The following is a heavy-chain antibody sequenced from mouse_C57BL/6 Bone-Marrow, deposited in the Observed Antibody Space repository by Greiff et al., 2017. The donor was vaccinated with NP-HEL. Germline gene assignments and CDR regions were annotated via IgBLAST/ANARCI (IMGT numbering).Heavy chain of an antibody. J-gene: IGHJ3*01. V-gene: IGHV1-64*01. CDR3: ARGRIYYYGSSYDWFAY. Sequence: VQLQQPGAELVKPGASVKLSCKASGYTFTSYWMHWVKQRPGQGLEWIGMIHPNRGSTNYNEKFKSKATLTVDKSSSTAYMQLSSLTSEDSAVYYCARGRIYYYGSSYDWFAYWGQGTLVTVSA. D-gene: IGHD1-1*01. CDR2: IHPNRGST. CDR1: GYTFTSYW.